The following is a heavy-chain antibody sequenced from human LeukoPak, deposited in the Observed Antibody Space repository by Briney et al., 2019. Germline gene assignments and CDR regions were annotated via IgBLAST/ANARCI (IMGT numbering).Heavy chain of an antibody. J-gene: IGHJ4*02. V-gene: IGHV3-30*18. CDR1: GFTFSSYG. Sequence: GSLRLSCAASGFTFSSYGMHWVRQAPGKGLEWVAVISYDGSNKYYADSVKGRFTISRDNSKNTLYLQMNSLRAEDTAVYYCAKDWYDHFDYWGQGTLVTVSS. CDR2: ISYDGSNK. CDR3: AKDWYDHFDY. D-gene: IGHD3-3*01.